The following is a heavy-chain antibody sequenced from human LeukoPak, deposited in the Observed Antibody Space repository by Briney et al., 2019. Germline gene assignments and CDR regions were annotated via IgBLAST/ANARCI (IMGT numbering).Heavy chain of an antibody. J-gene: IGHJ6*03. CDR3: ARAIRGSKIASRYYFYYMDI. CDR2: ITPIFVQT. D-gene: IGHD3-10*01. V-gene: IGHV1-69*06. Sequence: SVKVSCKASGGTFSSYAINWVRQAPGQGLEWMGGITPIFVQTNYARNFQGRVTITADKSTNTAYMELSSLRSEDTAVYYCARAIRGSKIASRYYFYYMDIWGKGTTVTVSS. CDR1: GGTFSSYA.